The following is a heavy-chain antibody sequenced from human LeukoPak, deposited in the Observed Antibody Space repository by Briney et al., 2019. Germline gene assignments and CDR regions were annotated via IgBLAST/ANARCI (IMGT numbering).Heavy chain of an antibody. CDR2: ISDDGSIT. J-gene: IGHJ6*02. D-gene: IGHD2-15*01. CDR3: AKAEYCSGGSCFFAVYYYYYGMDV. CDR1: GFTFSRDW. V-gene: IGHV3-74*03. Sequence: GGSLRLSCAASGFTFSRDWMHWVRQAPGKGLVWVSRISDDGSITTYADSVQGRFTISRDNSKNTLYLQMNSLRAEDTAVYYCAKAEYCSGGSCFFAVYYYYYGMDVWGQGTTDTVSS.